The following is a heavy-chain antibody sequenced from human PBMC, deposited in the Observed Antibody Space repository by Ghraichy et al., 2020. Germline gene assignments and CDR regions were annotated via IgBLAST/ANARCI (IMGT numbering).Heavy chain of an antibody. CDR1: GGTFSSYA. J-gene: IGHJ3*02. D-gene: IGHD2-2*02. CDR3: ARGSRYCSSTSCYTDAFDI. V-gene: IGHV1-69*13. CDR2: IIPIFGTA. Sequence: SVTVSCKASGGTFSSYAISWVRQAPGQGLEWMGGIIPIFGTANYAQKFQGRVTITADESTSTAYMELSSLRSEDTAVYYCARGSRYCSSTSCYTDAFDIWGQGTMVTVSS.